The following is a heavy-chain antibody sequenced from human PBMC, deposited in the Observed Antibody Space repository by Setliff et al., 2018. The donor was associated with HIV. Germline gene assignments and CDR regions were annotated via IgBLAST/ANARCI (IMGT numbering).Heavy chain of an antibody. V-gene: IGHV3-23*01. J-gene: IGHJ4*02. CDR1: AFTLSSHA. CDR2: STGSGDST. Sequence: QPGGSLRPSGALSAFTLSSHAMGWVRQSQGKELEWVSSSTGSGDSTYHADSVKGRFSISRDNSKNTLYLQMNSLRVEDTALCYWAREGVSFAFAYVANWGQGTLVTVSS. CDR3: AREGVSFAFAYVAN. D-gene: IGHD2-21*01.